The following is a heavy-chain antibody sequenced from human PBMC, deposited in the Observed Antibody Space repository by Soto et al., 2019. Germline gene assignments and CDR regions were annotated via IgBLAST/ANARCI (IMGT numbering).Heavy chain of an antibody. V-gene: IGHV3-30-3*01. CDR2: ISYDGSNK. CDR1: GFTFSSYA. J-gene: IGHJ3*02. CDR3: ARASYYYDSSGYAFDI. D-gene: IGHD3-22*01. Sequence: LRLSCAASGFTFSSYAMHWVRQAPGKGLEWVAVISYDGSNKYYADSVKGRFTISRDNSKNTLYLQMNSLRAEDTAVYYCARASYYYDSSGYAFDIWGQGTMVTVSS.